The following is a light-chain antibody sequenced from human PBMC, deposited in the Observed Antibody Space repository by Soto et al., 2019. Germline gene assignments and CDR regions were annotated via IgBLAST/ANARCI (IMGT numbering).Light chain of an antibody. CDR1: SSDVGIYNL. J-gene: IGLJ2*01. V-gene: IGLV2-23*02. Sequence: QSALTQPASVSGSPGPSITVSCTGTSSDVGIYNLVSWYQQHPGNAPKLLIYEVSKRPSGVSNRFSGAKSGNTASPTIAGFQDEYESDYFCCSYAGSSTRFGGGTKLTV. CDR3: CSYAGSSTR. CDR2: EVS.